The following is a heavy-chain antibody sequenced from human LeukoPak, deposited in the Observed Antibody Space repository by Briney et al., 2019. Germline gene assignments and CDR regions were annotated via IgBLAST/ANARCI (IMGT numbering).Heavy chain of an antibody. J-gene: IGHJ6*03. CDR1: GGSISSYY. D-gene: IGHD2-2*01. Sequence: SETLSLTCTVSGGSISSYYWSWIRQPPGKGLEWIGYVYYSGSTNYNPSLKSRVTISVDTSKNQFSLKLSSVTAADTAVYYCARGPLGYCSSTSCYGGYYYMDVWGKGTTVTVSS. V-gene: IGHV4-59*01. CDR2: VYYSGST. CDR3: ARGPLGYCSSTSCYGGYYYMDV.